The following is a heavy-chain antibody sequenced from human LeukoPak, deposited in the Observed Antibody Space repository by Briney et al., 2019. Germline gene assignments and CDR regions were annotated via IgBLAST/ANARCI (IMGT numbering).Heavy chain of an antibody. D-gene: IGHD5-18*01. CDR3: ARVWVDTGMVQRGFDP. J-gene: IGHJ5*02. CDR2: ISSTSSTI. V-gene: IGHV3-48*01. CDR1: GFIFSTFS. Sequence: GGSLRLSCAASGFIFSTFSMNWVRQAPGKGLEWVSYISSTSSTIYYADSVKGRFTISRDNAKNSLHLQMNSLRAEDTAVYYCARVWVDTGMVQRGFDPWGQGTLVTVSP.